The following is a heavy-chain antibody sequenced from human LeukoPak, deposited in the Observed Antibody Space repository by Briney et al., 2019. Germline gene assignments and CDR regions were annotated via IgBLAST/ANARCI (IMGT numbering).Heavy chain of an antibody. CDR1: GGTFSSYA. V-gene: IGHV1-69*05. D-gene: IGHD4-17*01. CDR3: ARDARQFYGDQGWYFDL. J-gene: IGHJ2*01. CDR2: IIPIFGTA. Sequence: SVKVSCKASGGTFSSYAISWVRQAPGQGLEWMGGIIPIFGTANYAQKFQGRVTITTDESTSTAYMELSSLRSEDTAVYYCARDARQFYGDQGWYFDLWGRGTLVTVSS.